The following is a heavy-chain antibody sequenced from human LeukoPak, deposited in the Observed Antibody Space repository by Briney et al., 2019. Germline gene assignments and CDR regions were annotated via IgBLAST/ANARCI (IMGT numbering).Heavy chain of an antibody. J-gene: IGHJ3*01. CDR3: GKDPNGDYVGAFDF. Sequence: GGSLRLSCATSGFPFSDFSMSWVRQAPGKGLEWISTTNSGGTSTYYAESVKGRFTISRDNSKNTLYLQMDSLRAEDTALYFCGKDPNGDYVGAFDFWGPGTMVTVSS. V-gene: IGHV3-23*01. D-gene: IGHD4-17*01. CDR1: GFPFSDFS. CDR2: TNSGGTST.